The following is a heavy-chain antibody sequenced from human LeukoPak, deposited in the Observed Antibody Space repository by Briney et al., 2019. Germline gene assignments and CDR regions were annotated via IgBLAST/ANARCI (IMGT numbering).Heavy chain of an antibody. J-gene: IGHJ4*02. D-gene: IGHD3-3*01. CDR1: GYTFSDYY. CDR2: ISPKSGGT. Sequence: ASVKVSCKASGYTFSDYYTHWVRQAPGRGLEWMGWISPKSGGTNYAQNFQGRVTMTRDTSINTAYMELSRLRPDDTAVYYCARHNYDFDFDSWGQGALVTVSS. CDR3: ARHNYDFDFDS. V-gene: IGHV1-2*02.